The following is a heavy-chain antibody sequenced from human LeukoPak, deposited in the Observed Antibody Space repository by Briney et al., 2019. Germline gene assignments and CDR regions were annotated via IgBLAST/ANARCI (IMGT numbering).Heavy chain of an antibody. J-gene: IGHJ4*02. D-gene: IGHD3-22*01. V-gene: IGHV4-34*01. CDR2: INHSGST. Sequence: SETLSLTCAVYGGSFSGYYWSWIRQPPGKGLEWIGEINHSGSTNYNPSLKSRVTISVDTSKNQFSLKLSSVTAADTAVYYCARAQTPSITMTGLYYFDYWGQGTLVTVSS. CDR1: GGSFSGYY. CDR3: ARAQTPSITMTGLYYFDY.